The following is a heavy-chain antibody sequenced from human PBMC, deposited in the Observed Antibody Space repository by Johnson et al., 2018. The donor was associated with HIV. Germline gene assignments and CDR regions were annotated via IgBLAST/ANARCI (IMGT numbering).Heavy chain of an antibody. CDR1: GFTFDDYA. J-gene: IGHJ3*02. CDR2: ISWNSGSI. Sequence: VQLVESGGGVVRPGGSLRLSCAASGFTFDDYAMHWVRQAPGKGLEWVSGISWNSGSIGYADSVKGRFTISRDNAKNSLYLQMNSLRAEDTAVYYCAREGILWFGELFLGMGIWGQGTMVIVSS. V-gene: IGHV3-9*01. CDR3: AREGILWFGELFLGMGI. D-gene: IGHD3-10*01.